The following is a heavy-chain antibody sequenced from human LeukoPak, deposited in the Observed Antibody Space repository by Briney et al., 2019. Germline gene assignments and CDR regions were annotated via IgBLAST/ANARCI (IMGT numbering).Heavy chain of an antibody. J-gene: IGHJ6*04. Sequence: NPGGSLRLSCAASGFTFSNAWMSWVRQAPGKGLEWVGRIKSKTDGGTTDYAAPVKGRFTISRDDSKNTLYLQMNSLKTEDTAVYYCTTFGLAVAGRSSYIVDVWGKGTTVTVSS. CDR2: IKSKTDGGTT. CDR1: GFTFSNAW. V-gene: IGHV3-15*01. D-gene: IGHD6-19*01. CDR3: TTFGLAVAGRSSYIVDV.